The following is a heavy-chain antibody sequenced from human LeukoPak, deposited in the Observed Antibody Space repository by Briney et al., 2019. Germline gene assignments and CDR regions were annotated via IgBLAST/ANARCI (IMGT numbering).Heavy chain of an antibody. Sequence: GGSLRLSCAASGFTFSSYELNWVRQAPGKVLEWVSYISSSGSTIKYADSVKGRFTISRDNSKSTLYLQMNSLRAEDTAVYYCAKTSSGYYFDPWGQGTLVTVSS. CDR2: ISSSGSTI. CDR3: AKTSSGYYFDP. J-gene: IGHJ5*02. CDR1: GFTFSSYE. V-gene: IGHV3-48*03. D-gene: IGHD3-22*01.